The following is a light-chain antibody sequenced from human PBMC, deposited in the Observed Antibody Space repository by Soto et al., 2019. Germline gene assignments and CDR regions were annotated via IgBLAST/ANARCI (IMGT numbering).Light chain of an antibody. J-gene: IGKJ1*01. CDR3: QQYHNWWT. CDR2: GAS. Sequence: IEMAQSPATPSVSPGERAALSSRASQSVSSNLVWYQQKPGQAPRLLIYGASTRVTGIPARFSGSGSGTEFTLTISSLQSEDFAVYYCQQYHNWWTFGQGTKVDI. V-gene: IGKV3-15*01. CDR1: QSVSSN.